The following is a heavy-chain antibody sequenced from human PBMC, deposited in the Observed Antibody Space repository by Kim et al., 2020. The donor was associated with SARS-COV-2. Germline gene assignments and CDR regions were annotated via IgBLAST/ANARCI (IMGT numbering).Heavy chain of an antibody. CDR1: GFTFSSYA. D-gene: IGHD1-26*01. Sequence: GGSLRLSCAASGFTFSSYAMHWVRQAPGKGLEWVAVISYDGSNKYYADSVKGRFTISRDNSKNTLYLQMNSLRAEDTAVYYCAREVLGIVGAWYFDLWGRGTLVTVSS. CDR2: ISYDGSNK. J-gene: IGHJ2*01. V-gene: IGHV3-30*04. CDR3: AREVLGIVGAWYFDL.